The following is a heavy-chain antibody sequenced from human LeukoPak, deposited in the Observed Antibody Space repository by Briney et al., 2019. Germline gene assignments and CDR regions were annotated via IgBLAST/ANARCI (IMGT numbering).Heavy chain of an antibody. Sequence: GGSLRLSCAASGFIFNNYAMHWVRQAPGKGLEWVAFIRYDGSNKYYADSVKGRFTISRDNSKNTLYLQMNSLRAEDTAVYYCAKDFPKWELRGEGFDYWGQGTLVTVSS. J-gene: IGHJ4*02. CDR3: AKDFPKWELRGEGFDY. CDR1: GFIFNNYA. V-gene: IGHV3-30*02. D-gene: IGHD1-26*01. CDR2: IRYDGSNK.